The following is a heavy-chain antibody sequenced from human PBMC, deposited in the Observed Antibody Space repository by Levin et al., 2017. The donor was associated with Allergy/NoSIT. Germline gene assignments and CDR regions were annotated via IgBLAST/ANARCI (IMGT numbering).Heavy chain of an antibody. CDR1: GFTFAYYG. D-gene: IGHD3-3*01. Sequence: ASVKVSCKPSGFTFAYYGITWVRQAPGQGLEWMGWISAYNGTTKYAQQFQGRVTMTTDTSTNTAYMELKSLRSDDTAVFYCARDTHRYLEGSQNFFFDYWGQGTLVTVSS. CDR2: ISAYNGTT. V-gene: IGHV1-18*01. J-gene: IGHJ4*02. CDR3: ARDTHRYLEGSQNFFFDY.